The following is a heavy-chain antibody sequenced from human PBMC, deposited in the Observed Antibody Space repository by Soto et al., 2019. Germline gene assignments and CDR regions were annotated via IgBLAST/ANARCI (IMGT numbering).Heavy chain of an antibody. V-gene: IGHV3-30-3*01. Sequence: PGGSLRLSCAASGFTFSSYAIHWVRQAPGKGLEWVAVISYDGSNKYYADSVRGRFTISRDNSKNTLYLEMNSLRAEDTAVYYCARAGVAIFGVVQSYYYGMDVWGQGTTVTVSS. CDR2: ISYDGSNK. J-gene: IGHJ6*02. CDR3: ARAGVAIFGVVQSYYYGMDV. CDR1: GFTFSSYA. D-gene: IGHD3-3*01.